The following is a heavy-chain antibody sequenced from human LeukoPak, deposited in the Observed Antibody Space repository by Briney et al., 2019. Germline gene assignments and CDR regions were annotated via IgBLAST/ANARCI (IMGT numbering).Heavy chain of an antibody. CDR1: GYTFTSYD. D-gene: IGHD3-3*01. Sequence: ASVKVSCKASGYTFTSYDINWVRQATGQGLEWMGWMNPNSGNTGYAQKFQGRVTITRNTSISTAYMELSSLRSEDTAVYYCARAPEYYDFWSGYSNFDYWGQGTLVTVSS. CDR2: MNPNSGNT. CDR3: ARAPEYYDFWSGYSNFDY. V-gene: IGHV1-8*03. J-gene: IGHJ4*02.